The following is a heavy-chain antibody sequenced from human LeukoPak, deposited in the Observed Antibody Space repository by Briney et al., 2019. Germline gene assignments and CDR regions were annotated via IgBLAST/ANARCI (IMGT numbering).Heavy chain of an antibody. J-gene: IGHJ4*02. Sequence: GGSLRLSCAASGFTFSSYEMNWVRQAPGQGLEWVSYISSSGSTIYYADSVKGRFTISRDNAKNSLYLQMNSLRAEDTAVYYCARAFRYSSGWLFDYWGQGTLVTVSS. D-gene: IGHD6-19*01. CDR3: ARAFRYSSGWLFDY. V-gene: IGHV3-48*03. CDR2: ISSSGSTI. CDR1: GFTFSSYE.